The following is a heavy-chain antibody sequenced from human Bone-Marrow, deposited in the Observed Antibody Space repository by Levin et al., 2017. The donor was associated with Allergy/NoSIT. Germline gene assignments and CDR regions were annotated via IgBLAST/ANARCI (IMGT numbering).Heavy chain of an antibody. CDR1: GYSLSEIS. J-gene: IGHJ6*02. Sequence: ASVKVSCKVSGYSLSEISMHWVRQPPGKGLEWMGGLDFEDGETIYAQKFQGRVTMTEDTSTDTVHMELSSLRSDDSAVYYCLLDPVLYTNMSLSYNSGMEVWGQGTTVTVSS. CDR2: LDFEDGET. D-gene: IGHD4-11*01. V-gene: IGHV1-24*01. CDR3: LLDPVLYTNMSLSYNSGMEV.